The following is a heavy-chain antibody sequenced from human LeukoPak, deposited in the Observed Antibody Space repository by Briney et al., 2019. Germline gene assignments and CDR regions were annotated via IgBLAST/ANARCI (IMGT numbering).Heavy chain of an antibody. J-gene: IGHJ4*02. Sequence: GGSLRLSCAASGFTFSIYAMSWVRQAPGKGLEWVSAISGSGGSTYYADSVKGRFTISRDNSKNTLYLQMNSLRAEDTAVYYCAKIPRITMIVVVTSFDYWGQGTLVTVSS. CDR3: AKIPRITMIVVVTSFDY. V-gene: IGHV3-23*01. CDR1: GFTFSIYA. CDR2: ISGSGGST. D-gene: IGHD3-22*01.